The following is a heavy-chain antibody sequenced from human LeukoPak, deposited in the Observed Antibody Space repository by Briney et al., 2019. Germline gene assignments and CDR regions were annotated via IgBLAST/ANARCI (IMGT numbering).Heavy chain of an antibody. Sequence: SQTLSLTCALSGDSLSSISVAWNWIRQSPSRGLEWLGRTYYRSKWYNEYAVSVKGRININPDPSKNQFSLQLNSVTPEDTAVYYCALARSEYHYGMDVWGQGATVTVSS. V-gene: IGHV6-1*01. CDR2: TYYRSKWYN. J-gene: IGHJ6*02. CDR1: GDSLSSISVA. CDR3: ALARSEYHYGMDV.